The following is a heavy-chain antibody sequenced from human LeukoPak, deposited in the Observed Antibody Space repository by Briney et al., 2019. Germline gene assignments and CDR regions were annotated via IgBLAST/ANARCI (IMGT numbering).Heavy chain of an antibody. J-gene: IGHJ3*01. V-gene: IGHV3-74*01. CDR3: ARSPRFPSP. Sequence: PGGSLRLSCAASGFSFSDYWMHWVRQVPGKGLVWVSRISTDVTSTNSADSVKGRFTISRDNAKNTLYLQMNSLRAEDTAVYYCARSPRFPSPWGQGTMVTVSS. CDR2: ISTDVTST. CDR1: GFSFSDYW. D-gene: IGHD3-10*01.